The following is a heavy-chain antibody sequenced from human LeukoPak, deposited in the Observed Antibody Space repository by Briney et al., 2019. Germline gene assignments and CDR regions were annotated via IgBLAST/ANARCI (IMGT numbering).Heavy chain of an antibody. CDR1: GFMFRNYY. CDR2: IKNAGINT. Sequence: PGGSLRLSCVGSGFMFRNYYMYWVRQAPGKGLVWVSLIKNAGINTIYAGSVKGRFTVSRDNAKNTVYLQMSSLRAEDTAVYYCARGGYGHNMDVWGEGTTVTVSS. D-gene: IGHD3-10*01. V-gene: IGHV3-74*01. CDR3: ARGGYGHNMDV. J-gene: IGHJ6*03.